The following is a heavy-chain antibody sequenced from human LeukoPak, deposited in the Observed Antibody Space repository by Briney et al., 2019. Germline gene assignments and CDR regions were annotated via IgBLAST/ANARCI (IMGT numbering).Heavy chain of an antibody. CDR1: GFTLSNYW. CDR2: IKPDGSEK. D-gene: IGHD3-16*01. V-gene: IGHV3-7*01. Sequence: PGGSLRLSCAASGFTLSNYWMTWVRQAPGKGLEWVANIKPDGSEKYHVDSVKGRFTISRDNAKNSLSLQMNSVRADDTAVYYCAMGKNTYVNWGQGTLVTVSS. J-gene: IGHJ4*02. CDR3: AMGKNTYVN.